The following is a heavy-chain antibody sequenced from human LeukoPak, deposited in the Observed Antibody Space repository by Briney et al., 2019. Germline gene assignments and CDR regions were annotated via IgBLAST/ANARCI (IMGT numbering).Heavy chain of an antibody. Sequence: SETLSLTCSVSGGSMSSYYWSWVRLPPGKGLEWIGYASNSGTTNYNPSLRGRVTISVDMSKNQFSLRLSSATAADTAVYYCARGRSSGWYAGSFDVWGQGTMVTVSS. J-gene: IGHJ3*01. CDR2: ASNSGTT. CDR3: ARGRSSGWYAGSFDV. CDR1: GGSMSSYY. V-gene: IGHV4-59*12. D-gene: IGHD6-19*01.